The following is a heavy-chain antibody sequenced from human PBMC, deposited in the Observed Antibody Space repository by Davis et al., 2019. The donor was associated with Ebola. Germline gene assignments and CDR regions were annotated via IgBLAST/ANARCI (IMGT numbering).Heavy chain of an antibody. Sequence: MPSETLSLTCTVSGGSISSSSDYCGWIRQPPGKGLEWIGNIYYSGSTYYNPSLKSRVTISVDTSKNQFSLKLSSVTAADTAVYYCARDARDYDFWSGYYFAYYGMDVWGQRTTVTVSS. J-gene: IGHJ6*02. CDR2: IYYSGST. CDR1: GGSISSSSDY. D-gene: IGHD3-3*01. V-gene: IGHV4-39*02. CDR3: ARDARDYDFWSGYYFAYYGMDV.